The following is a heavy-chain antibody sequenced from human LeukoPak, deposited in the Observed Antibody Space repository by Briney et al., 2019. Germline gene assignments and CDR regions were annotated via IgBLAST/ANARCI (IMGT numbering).Heavy chain of an antibody. Sequence: SETLSLTCAVYGGSFSGYYWSWIRQPPGKGLEWIGEINHSGSTNYNPSLKSRVTISVDTSKNQFSLKLSSVTAADTAVYYCARCQATRRQPTRYYGMDVWGQGTTVTVSS. CDR1: GGSFSGYY. V-gene: IGHV4-34*01. J-gene: IGHJ6*02. CDR2: INHSGST. D-gene: IGHD1-14*01. CDR3: ARCQATRRQPTRYYGMDV.